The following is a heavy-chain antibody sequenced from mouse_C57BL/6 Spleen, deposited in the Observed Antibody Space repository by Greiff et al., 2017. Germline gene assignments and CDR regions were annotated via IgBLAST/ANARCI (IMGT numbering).Heavy chain of an antibody. Sequence: VQLQQSGPELVKPGASVKISCKASGYTFTDYYMNWVKQSHGKSLEWIGDINPNNGGTSYNQKFKGKATLTVDKSSSTAYMELRSLTSEDSAVYYCARWFYYGSSYEGFAYGGQGTLVTVSA. CDR1: GYTFTDYY. J-gene: IGHJ3*01. CDR3: ARWFYYGSSYEGFAY. D-gene: IGHD1-1*01. CDR2: INPNNGGT. V-gene: IGHV1-26*01.